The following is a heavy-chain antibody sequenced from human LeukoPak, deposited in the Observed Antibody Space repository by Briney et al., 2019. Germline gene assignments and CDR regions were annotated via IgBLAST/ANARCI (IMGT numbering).Heavy chain of an antibody. CDR2: IYYIRNT. CDR1: GGSISSSSYY. Sequence: SETLSLTCTVSGGSISSSSYYWSWIRQPPGGGLEWIGYIYYIRNTNYNPSLKSRVTMSLDPSKNQFSLLLNSVTAADTAVYYCARTQSQSGSYRYYFGYWGQGTLVTVSS. J-gene: IGHJ4*02. CDR3: ARTQSQSGSYRYYFGY. D-gene: IGHD1-26*01. V-gene: IGHV4-61*01.